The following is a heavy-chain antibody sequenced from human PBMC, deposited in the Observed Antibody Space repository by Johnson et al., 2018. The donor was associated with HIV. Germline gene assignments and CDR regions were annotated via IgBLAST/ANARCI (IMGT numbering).Heavy chain of an antibody. Sequence: QMLLVESGGGVVQPGRSLRLSCAASGFTFSSYGMHWVRQAPGKGLEWVAVISYDGSNKYYGDSVKGRFTISRDNSKNKLYLQMNSLRAEDTAVYYCAKAREYYSTGHDAFDIWGQGTMVIVS. J-gene: IGHJ3*02. CDR2: ISYDGSNK. CDR1: GFTFSSYG. CDR3: AKAREYYSTGHDAFDI. D-gene: IGHD3-10*01. V-gene: IGHV3-30*18.